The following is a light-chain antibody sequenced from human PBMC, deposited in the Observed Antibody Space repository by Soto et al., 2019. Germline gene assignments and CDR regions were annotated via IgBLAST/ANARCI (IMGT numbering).Light chain of an antibody. Sequence: QSALTQPASVSGSPGQSITISCTGTSSDVGDYNYVSWYQQHPSEAPKLLIYEVSNRPSGVSDRFSGSKSDNTASLTISGLQAEDEADYYCSSYTSRSTWVFGGGTKLTVL. CDR1: SSDVGDYNY. V-gene: IGLV2-14*01. CDR3: SSYTSRSTWV. CDR2: EVS. J-gene: IGLJ3*02.